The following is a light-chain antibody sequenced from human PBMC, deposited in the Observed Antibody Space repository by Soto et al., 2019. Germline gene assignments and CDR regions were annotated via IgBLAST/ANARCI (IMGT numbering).Light chain of an antibody. CDR1: ESISRW. J-gene: IGKJ2*01. CDR2: RAS. CDR3: QQYKSYSPYT. V-gene: IGKV1-5*03. Sequence: DIPMTQSPYTLSASVGDRVIITCRASESISRWLAWYQQKPGKAPQLLIHRASTLENGVPSRFTGSGSGTDFTLTISGLQPDDFATYYCQQYKSYSPYTFGQGTKLEIK.